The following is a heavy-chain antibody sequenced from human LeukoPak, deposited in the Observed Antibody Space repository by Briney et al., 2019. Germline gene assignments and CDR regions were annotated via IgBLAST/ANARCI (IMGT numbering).Heavy chain of an antibody. V-gene: IGHV3-7*05. CDR1: GFAFSNYW. CDR2: IKQDGSEK. Sequence: GGSLRLSCAASGFAFSNYWMSWVRQAPGKGLEWVANIKQDGSEKYYVDSVKGRFTISRDNAENSLYLQMNSLRAEDTAVYYCASPYYYGSGSYFDYWGQGTLVTVSS. D-gene: IGHD3-10*01. J-gene: IGHJ4*02. CDR3: ASPYYYGSGSYFDY.